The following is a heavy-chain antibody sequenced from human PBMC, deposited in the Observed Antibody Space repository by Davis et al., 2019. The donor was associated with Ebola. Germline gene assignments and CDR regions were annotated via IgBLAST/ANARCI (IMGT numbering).Heavy chain of an antibody. CDR2: IYYSGST. D-gene: IGHD5-24*01. V-gene: IGHV4-31*11. Sequence: MPSETLSLTCAVYGGSFSGYYWSWIRQHPGKGLEWIGYIYYSGSTYYKPSLKSRVTISVDTSKNQFSLKLSSVTAADTAVYYCASRDGYKKAFDYWGQGTLVTVSS. CDR3: ASRDGYKKAFDY. CDR1: GGSFSGYY. J-gene: IGHJ4*02.